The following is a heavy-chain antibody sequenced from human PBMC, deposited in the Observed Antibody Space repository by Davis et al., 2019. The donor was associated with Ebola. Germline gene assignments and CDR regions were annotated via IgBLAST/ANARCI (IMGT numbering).Heavy chain of an antibody. CDR1: GFTFSSYS. J-gene: IGHJ4*02. D-gene: IGHD2/OR15-2a*01. Sequence: PGGSLRLSCAASGFTFSSYSMTWVRQAPGKGLEWVSTITSSSSYIYYADSVKGRFTISRDNAKNSLYLQMNSLRAEDTAVYYCARENRSIVPDIHIDYWGQGTLVTVSS. V-gene: IGHV3-21*01. CDR3: ARENRSIVPDIHIDY. CDR2: ITSSSSYI.